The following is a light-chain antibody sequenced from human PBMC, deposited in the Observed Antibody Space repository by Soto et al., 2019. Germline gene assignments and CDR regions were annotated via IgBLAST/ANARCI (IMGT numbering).Light chain of an antibody. CDR3: QSADSSGTEV. Sequence: SYELTQPPSVSVSPGQTARITCSGDALPKQYAYWYQQKPGQAPVLVIYKDNERPSGIPERFSGSSSGTTVTLTISGVQAEDEADYYCQSADSSGTEVFGGGTKVTVL. J-gene: IGLJ2*01. CDR2: KDN. CDR1: ALPKQY. V-gene: IGLV3-25*03.